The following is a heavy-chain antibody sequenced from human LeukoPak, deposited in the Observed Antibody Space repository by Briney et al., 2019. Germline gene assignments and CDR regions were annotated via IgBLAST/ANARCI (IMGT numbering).Heavy chain of an antibody. CDR3: AREGYYYGSGSYYNSRLNWFDP. J-gene: IGHJ5*02. CDR2: IYYSGST. CDR1: GGSISSYY. V-gene: IGHV4-59*01. D-gene: IGHD3-10*01. Sequence: PSETLSLTCTVSGGSISSYYWSWIRQPPGKGLEWIGYIYYSGSTNYKSSLKSRVTISVDTSKNQFSLKLSSVTAADTAVYYCAREGYYYGSGSYYNSRLNWFDPWGQGTLVTVSS.